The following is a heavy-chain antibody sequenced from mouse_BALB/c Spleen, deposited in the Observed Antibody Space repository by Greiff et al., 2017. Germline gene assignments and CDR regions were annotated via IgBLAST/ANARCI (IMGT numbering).Heavy chain of an antibody. Sequence: DVQLVESGGGLVKPGGSLKLSCAASGFTFSSYTMSWVRQTPEKRLEWVATISSGGSYTYYPDSVKGRFTISRDNAKNTLYLQMSSLKSEDTAMYYCTREGTTVVATNWYFDVWGAGTTVTVSS. CDR2: ISSGGSYT. V-gene: IGHV5-6-4*01. D-gene: IGHD1-1*01. J-gene: IGHJ1*01. CDR1: GFTFSSYT. CDR3: TREGTTVVATNWYFDV.